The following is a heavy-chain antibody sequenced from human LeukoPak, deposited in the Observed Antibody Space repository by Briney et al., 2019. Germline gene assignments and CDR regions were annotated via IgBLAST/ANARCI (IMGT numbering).Heavy chain of an antibody. V-gene: IGHV4-34*01. D-gene: IGHD3-22*01. Sequence: PSETLSLTCAVYGGSFSGYYWSWIRQPPGKGLEWIGEINHSGSTNYNPSLKSRVTISVDTSKNQFSLKLSSVTAADTAVYYCARGWGYYDSSGYYYPYFDYWGQGALVTVSS. CDR3: ARGWGYYDSSGYYYPYFDY. J-gene: IGHJ4*02. CDR1: GGSFSGYY. CDR2: INHSGST.